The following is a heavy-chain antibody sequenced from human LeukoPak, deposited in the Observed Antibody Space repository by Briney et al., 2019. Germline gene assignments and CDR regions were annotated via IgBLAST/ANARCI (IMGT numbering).Heavy chain of an antibody. Sequence: GGSLRLSCAASGFTFSSYWMSWVRQAPGKGLEWMANIKQDGSEKYYVDSVKGRFTISRDNAKNSLYLQMNSLRAEDTAVYYCARLNSGRSSWFDYWGQGTLVTVSS. CDR1: GFTFSSYW. CDR2: IKQDGSEK. V-gene: IGHV3-7*01. D-gene: IGHD6-13*01. J-gene: IGHJ4*02. CDR3: ARLNSGRSSWFDY.